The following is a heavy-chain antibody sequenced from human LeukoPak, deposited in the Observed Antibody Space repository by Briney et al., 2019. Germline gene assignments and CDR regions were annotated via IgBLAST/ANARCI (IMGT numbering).Heavy chain of an antibody. J-gene: IGHJ4*02. Sequence: HSGGSLRLSCSASGFTFSSYAMDWVRQAPGMGLEWVAIISKDGNIRNYAASVKGRFTVSRDNSKSTLYLQMNNLRIDDTAIYYCAGETFESWGQGTLVTVSS. CDR3: AGETFES. CDR2: ISKDGNIR. V-gene: IGHV3-30-3*01. CDR1: GFTFSSYA.